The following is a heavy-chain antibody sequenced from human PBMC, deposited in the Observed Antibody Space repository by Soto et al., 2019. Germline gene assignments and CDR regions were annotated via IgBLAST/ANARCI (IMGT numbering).Heavy chain of an antibody. CDR3: ANWGALLRTSDAFDI. J-gene: IGHJ3*02. Sequence: GGSLRLSCAASGFTFSSYAMSWVRQAPGKGLEWVSAISGSGGSTYYADSVKGRFTISRDNSKNTLYLQMNSLRAEDTAVYYCANWGALLRTSDAFDIWGQGTMVTVSS. CDR1: GFTFSSYA. CDR2: ISGSGGST. V-gene: IGHV3-23*01. D-gene: IGHD3-16*01.